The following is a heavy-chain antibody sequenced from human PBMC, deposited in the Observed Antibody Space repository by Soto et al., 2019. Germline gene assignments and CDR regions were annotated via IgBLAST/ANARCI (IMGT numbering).Heavy chain of an antibody. J-gene: IGHJ4*02. CDR3: ARVSYDVSRGYYFDY. Sequence: GGYLRLSCAASGFTVSNNYMSWVRHATGEGLEWVAVLYSGGYAYYADSVKGRFTLSRDHSKNTLYLQMNSLRAGDTAVYYCARVSYDVSRGYYFDYWGQGTLVTVSS. V-gene: IGHV3-53*01. CDR1: GFTVSNNY. CDR2: LYSGGYA. D-gene: IGHD2-8*01.